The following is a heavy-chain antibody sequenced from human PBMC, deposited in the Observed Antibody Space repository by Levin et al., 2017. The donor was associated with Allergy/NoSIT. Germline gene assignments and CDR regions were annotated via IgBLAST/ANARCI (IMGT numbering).Heavy chain of an antibody. J-gene: IGHJ4*02. Sequence: GGSLRLSCAASGFTFSSYGMHWVRQAPGKGLEWVAVISYDGSNKYYADSVKGRFTISRDNSKNTLYLQMNSLRAEDTAVYYCARDIGLGSGPSLGLGYWGQGTLVTVSS. D-gene: IGHD6-19*01. CDR1: GFTFSSYG. CDR2: ISYDGSNK. V-gene: IGHV3-30*03. CDR3: ARDIGLGSGPSLGLGY.